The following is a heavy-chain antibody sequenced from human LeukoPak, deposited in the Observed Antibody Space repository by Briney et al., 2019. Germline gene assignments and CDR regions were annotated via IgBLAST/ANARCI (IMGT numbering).Heavy chain of an antibody. J-gene: IGHJ6*03. CDR2: ISVSGGST. CDR1: GFTFSSYS. Sequence: GGSLRLSCGASGFTFSSYSMSWVRQAPGKGLEWVSAISVSGGSTYYADSVAGGFTISRDNSKNTLYLQMNSLRAEDTAVYYCAKREGKSSSWSVPSYCMDVWGKGTTVTVSS. CDR3: AKREGKSSSWSVPSYCMDV. D-gene: IGHD6-13*01. V-gene: IGHV3-23*01.